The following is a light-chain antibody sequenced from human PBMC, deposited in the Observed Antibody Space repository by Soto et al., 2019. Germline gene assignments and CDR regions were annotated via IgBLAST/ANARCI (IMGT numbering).Light chain of an antibody. Sequence: DLQMTQVPSSLSASVGDRVTITCRASQDIRTFLAWYQQRPGKVPKLLIYAASTLQSGVPSRLSGSGAGRDFTLIISSLQPEDVATYYGQKDNNAPGTFGHGTRVEL. V-gene: IGKV1-27*01. CDR2: AAS. J-gene: IGKJ1*01. CDR3: QKDNNAPGT. CDR1: QDIRTF.